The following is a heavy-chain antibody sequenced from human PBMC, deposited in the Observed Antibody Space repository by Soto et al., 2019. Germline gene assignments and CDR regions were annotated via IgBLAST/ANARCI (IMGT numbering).Heavy chain of an antibody. CDR3: ARAPGSYFYYFDS. V-gene: IGHV1-18*01. J-gene: IGHJ4*02. D-gene: IGHD3-10*01. CDR2: ISDYNGNA. Sequence: ASVKVSCKASGYTFTNYMISWVRQAPGQGLEWMGRISDYNGNADYSQKLQGRVTMTTDTSTNTAYMGLRSLTSDDTAVYYCARAPGSYFYYFDSWGQGTQVTVSS. CDR1: GYTFTNYM.